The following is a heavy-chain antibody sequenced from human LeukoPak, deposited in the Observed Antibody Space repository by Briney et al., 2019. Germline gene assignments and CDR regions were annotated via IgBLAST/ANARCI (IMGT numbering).Heavy chain of an antibody. CDR3: AKDQGYDFLFDY. CDR2: ISYDGSNK. D-gene: IGHD5-12*01. J-gene: IGHJ4*02. CDR1: GFTFSSYG. Sequence: GRSLRLSCAASGFTFSSYGMHWVRQAPGKGLEWVAVISYDGSNKYYADSVKGRFTISRDNSKNTPYLQMNSLRAEDTAVYYCAKDQGYDFLFDYWGQGTLVTVSS. V-gene: IGHV3-30*18.